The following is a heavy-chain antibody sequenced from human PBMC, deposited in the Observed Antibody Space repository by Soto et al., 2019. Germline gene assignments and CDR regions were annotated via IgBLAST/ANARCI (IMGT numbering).Heavy chain of an antibody. CDR3: ARTPQLYSSSGPIDY. V-gene: IGHV4-39*01. CDR2: IYYSGST. CDR1: GGSISSSSYY. Sequence: SETLSLTCTVSGGSISSSSYYWGWIRQPPGKGLEWIGSIYYSGSTYYNPSLKSRVTISVDTSKNQFSLKLSSVTAADTAVFYCARTPQLYSSSGPIDYWGQGTLVTVSS. D-gene: IGHD6-13*01. J-gene: IGHJ4*02.